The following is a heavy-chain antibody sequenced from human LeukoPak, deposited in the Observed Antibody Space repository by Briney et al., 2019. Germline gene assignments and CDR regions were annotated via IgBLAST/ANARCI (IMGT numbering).Heavy chain of an antibody. J-gene: IGHJ5*01. D-gene: IGHD6-19*01. CDR3: ARVRYDSGWFDY. Sequence: GGSLRLSCAASGFTFNAYPMTWVRQAPGKGLECIASVTGSGNSRVFADSVKGRFSISRDNAKNSLDLQLNNLSAEDTATYYCARVRYDSGWFDYWGQGTLVTVSS. CDR2: VTGSGNSR. CDR1: GFTFNAYP. V-gene: IGHV3-48*04.